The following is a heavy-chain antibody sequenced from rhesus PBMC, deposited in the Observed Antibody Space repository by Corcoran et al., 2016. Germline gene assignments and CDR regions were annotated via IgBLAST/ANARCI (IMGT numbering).Heavy chain of an antibody. V-gene: IGHV3S42*01. CDR1: GFTCSNYW. J-gene: IGHJ4*01. CDR3: TKESVRAFDY. CDR2: INSGGGTT. D-gene: IGHD4-35*01. Sequence: EVQLVESGGGLAKPGGSLRVSCAAAGFTCSNYWMNWVRQTPGQGLEWVSAINSGGGTTYYTDSVKGRFTISRDNSENTVSLQMNSLRTEDTAVYYCTKESVRAFDYWGQGVLVTVSS.